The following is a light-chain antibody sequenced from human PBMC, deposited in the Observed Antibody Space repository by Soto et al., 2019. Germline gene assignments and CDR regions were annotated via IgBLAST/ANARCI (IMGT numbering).Light chain of an antibody. CDR3: SSYRSSTTFV. CDR2: EVR. J-gene: IGLJ1*01. Sequence: QSALTQPASVSGSPGQSITISCTGTSSDVGAYNYVSWYQQYPGKAPKVIIFEVRKRPSGVSNRFSGSKSGDTASLTISGLHAEDEADYYCSSYRSSTTFVFGTGTKLTVL. V-gene: IGLV2-14*01. CDR1: SSDVGAYNY.